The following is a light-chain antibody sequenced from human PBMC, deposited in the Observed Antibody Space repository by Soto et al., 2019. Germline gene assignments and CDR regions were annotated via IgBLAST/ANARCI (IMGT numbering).Light chain of an antibody. J-gene: IGLJ1*01. Sequence: QAVVTQPPSVSGSPGQSVTISCTGTSSDVGSYNRVSWYQQPPGTAPKVMIYEVSNRPSGVPDRFSGSKSGNTASLTISGLQAEDEADYYCCSFTTSSTYVFGTGTKLTVL. CDR3: CSFTTSSTYV. CDR2: EVS. CDR1: SSDVGSYNR. V-gene: IGLV2-18*02.